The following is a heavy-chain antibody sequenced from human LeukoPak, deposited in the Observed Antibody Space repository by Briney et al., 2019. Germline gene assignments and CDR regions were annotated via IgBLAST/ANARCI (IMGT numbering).Heavy chain of an antibody. CDR1: GLTFSDSY. D-gene: IGHD5-18*01. CDR3: ARETDTAMVDY. CDR2: ISSSGSSI. V-gene: IGHV3-11*04. J-gene: IGHJ4*02. Sequence: KSGGYLRLSCAASGLTFSDSYMSWIRQAPGKGLEWVSYISSSGSSIYYADSVKGRFTISRDNAKNSLYLQMSSLRAEDTAVYYCARETDTAMVDYWGQGTLVTVSS.